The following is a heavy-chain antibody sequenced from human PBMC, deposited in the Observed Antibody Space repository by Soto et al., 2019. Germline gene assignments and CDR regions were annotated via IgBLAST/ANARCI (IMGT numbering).Heavy chain of an antibody. V-gene: IGHV3-7*04. J-gene: IGHJ4*02. CDR1: GFIFSNHW. D-gene: IGHD1-1*01. Sequence: EVFLVESGGDLVQPGGSLRLSCAGSGFIFSNHWMNWVRQAPGKGLEWVANIKKDGSESKYVDSVKGGFTISRDNAKNSLFLQMNSLRAEDTAVYYCAGGTGWVIDKWGQGTLVTVSS. CDR3: AGGTGWVIDK. CDR2: IKKDGSES.